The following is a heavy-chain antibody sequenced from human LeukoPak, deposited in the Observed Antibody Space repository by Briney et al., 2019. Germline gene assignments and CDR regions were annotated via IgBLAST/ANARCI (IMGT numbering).Heavy chain of an antibody. V-gene: IGHV1-8*03. CDR1: GGTFSSYD. J-gene: IGHJ5*02. Sequence: ASVKVSCKASGGTFSSYDINWVRQATGQGLEWMGWMNPNSGNTGYAQKFQGRVTITRNTSISTAYMELSSLRSEDTAVYYCARRMTAYDFWSGYTYNWFDPWGQGTLVTVSS. D-gene: IGHD3-3*01. CDR2: MNPNSGNT. CDR3: ARRMTAYDFWSGYTYNWFDP.